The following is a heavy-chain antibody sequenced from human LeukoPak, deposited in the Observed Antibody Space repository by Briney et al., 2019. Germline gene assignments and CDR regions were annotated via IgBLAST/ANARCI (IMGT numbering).Heavy chain of an antibody. CDR3: ARHPGYYDSSGYYVSAFDI. CDR1: GGSISSSSYY. J-gene: IGHJ3*02. D-gene: IGHD3-22*01. Sequence: SETLSLACTVSGGSISSSSYYWGWVRQSPGKGLEWIGSVEISGNTHHNPNNPSLNSRVTMSVDTSKNHFSLKLSSVTAADTAVYYCARHPGYYDSSGYYVSAFDIWGQGTMVTVSS. V-gene: IGHV4-39*01. CDR2: VEISGNT.